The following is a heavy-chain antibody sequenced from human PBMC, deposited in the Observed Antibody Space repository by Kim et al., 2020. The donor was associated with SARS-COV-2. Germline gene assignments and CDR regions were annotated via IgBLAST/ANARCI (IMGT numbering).Heavy chain of an antibody. V-gene: IGHV3-73*01. J-gene: IGHJ6*02. CDR3: DRGGTSGTYGLHA. CDR2: IRTKANSYAT. D-gene: IGHD1-1*01. Sequence: GGSLRLSCAASGFTFSGSAIHWVRQPSAKGLEWDGRIRTKANSYATTYAASVKGTFTIPRDDSKNTAYLVLNSLKTEDTAVYYCDRGGTSGTYGLHAWG. CDR1: GFTFSGSA.